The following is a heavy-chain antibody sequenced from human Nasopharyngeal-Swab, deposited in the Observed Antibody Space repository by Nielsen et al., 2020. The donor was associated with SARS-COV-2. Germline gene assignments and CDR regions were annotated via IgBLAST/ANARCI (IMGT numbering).Heavy chain of an antibody. CDR2: ISYDVDKT. J-gene: IGHJ6*02. V-gene: IGHV3-30-3*01. CDR3: ARGASFGAVSDAMDV. Sequence: GESLKISCATLGFTFKSFPMHWVRQGPDKGLERVPVISYDVDKTFHADSVKGRFTVSRDNAKNTLYLQMVNLRVEDTAVYYCARGASFGAVSDAMDVWGQGTTVTVSS. CDR1: GFTFKSFP. D-gene: IGHD3-10*01.